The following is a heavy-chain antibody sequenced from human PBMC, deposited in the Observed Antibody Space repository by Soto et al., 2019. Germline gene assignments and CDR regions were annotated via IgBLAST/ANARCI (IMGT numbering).Heavy chain of an antibody. CDR1: GYTFTSYV. CDR3: ARDYCGGGSCYSSPYDY. D-gene: IGHD2-15*01. V-gene: IGHV1-3*01. CDR2: INAGNGNK. Sequence: ASVKVSCKASGYTFTSYVMHWVRQAPGQRLEWMGWINAGNGNKKNSQKFQGRVTITRDTSASTAYMEVSNLRSENTAMYYCARDYCGGGSCYSSPYDYWGQGTLVTVSS. J-gene: IGHJ4*02.